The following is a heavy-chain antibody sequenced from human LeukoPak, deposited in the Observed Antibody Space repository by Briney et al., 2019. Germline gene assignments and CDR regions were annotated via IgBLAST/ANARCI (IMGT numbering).Heavy chain of an antibody. CDR1: GFTFSSYA. V-gene: IGHV3-23*01. D-gene: IGHD3-16*01. J-gene: IGHJ4*02. Sequence: PGGSLRLSCAASGFTFSSYAMSWVRQAPGKGLEWVSAISGSGSSTYYADSVKGRFIISRDNSKNTLYLQMNSLRAEDTAVYYCAKGRELGFGSTFDYWGQGTLVTVSS. CDR2: ISGSGSST. CDR3: AKGRELGFGSTFDY.